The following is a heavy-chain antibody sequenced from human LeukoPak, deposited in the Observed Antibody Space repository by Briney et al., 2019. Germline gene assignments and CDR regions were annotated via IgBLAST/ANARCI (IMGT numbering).Heavy chain of an antibody. Sequence: SQTLSLTCTVSGGSISSGGYYWSWIRQPPGKGLEWIGYIYHSGSTYYNPSLKSRVTISVDRSKNQFSLKLSSVTAADTAVYYCARALVGKYQPQYFQHWGQGTLVTVSS. D-gene: IGHD2-2*01. CDR1: GGSISSGGYY. CDR3: ARALVGKYQPQYFQH. J-gene: IGHJ1*01. CDR2: IYHSGST. V-gene: IGHV4-30-2*01.